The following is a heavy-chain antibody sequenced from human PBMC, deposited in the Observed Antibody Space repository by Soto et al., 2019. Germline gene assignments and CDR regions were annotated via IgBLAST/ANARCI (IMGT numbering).Heavy chain of an antibody. CDR1: GYTFTTFW. D-gene: IGHD2-2*01. J-gene: IGHJ5*02. V-gene: IGHV5-10-1*01. CDR3: ARIYCTTTTCDSWFDP. Sequence: GESLKISGTGFGYTFTTFWISWVRQMPGKGLEWMGRIDPGDTYATYSPAFQGHVTISADKATSTAYLQWSSLKASDTAMYFCARIYCTTTTCDSWFDPWGQGTLVTVSS. CDR2: IDPGDTYA.